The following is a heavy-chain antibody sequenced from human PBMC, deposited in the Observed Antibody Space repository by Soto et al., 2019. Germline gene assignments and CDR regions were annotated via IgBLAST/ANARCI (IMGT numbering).Heavy chain of an antibody. V-gene: IGHV4-30-2*01. Sequence: SETLYVTWAVSGSAISPGVYSWSWIRQPPGKGLEWIGYIYHSVSTYYNPSLKSRVTISVDRSKNQFSLKLSSVTVAETAVYYCARVPGPWGQGTLVTVSS. CDR2: IYHSVST. CDR3: ARVPGP. CDR1: GSAISPGVYS. J-gene: IGHJ5*02.